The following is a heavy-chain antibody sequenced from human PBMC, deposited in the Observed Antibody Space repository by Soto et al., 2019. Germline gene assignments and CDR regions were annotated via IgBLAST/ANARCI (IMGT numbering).Heavy chain of an antibody. D-gene: IGHD3-3*01. Sequence: GASVKVSCKASGYTFTGYYMHWVRQAPGQGLEWMGWINPNSGGTNYAQKFQGWVTTTRDTSISTAYIELSRLRSDDTAVYYCARALRPDYDFWSGYYVLDYWGQGTLVTVSS. J-gene: IGHJ4*02. CDR1: GYTFTGYY. V-gene: IGHV1-2*04. CDR3: ARALRPDYDFWSGYYVLDY. CDR2: INPNSGGT.